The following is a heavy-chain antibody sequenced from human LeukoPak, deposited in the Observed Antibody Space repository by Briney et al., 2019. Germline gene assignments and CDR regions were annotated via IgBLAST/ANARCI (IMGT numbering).Heavy chain of an antibody. CDR2: ISGSSTYI. CDR3: ATHTVGLEY. J-gene: IGHJ4*02. V-gene: IGHV3-21*01. Sequence: GRSLRLSCAASGFMFSSYSMNWVRQAPGKGLEWVSSISGSSTYIYYADAVKGRFTISRDNAKDSLYLQMNSLRAEDTAVYYCATHTVGLEYWGQGALVTVSS. CDR1: GFMFSSYS. D-gene: IGHD4-11*01.